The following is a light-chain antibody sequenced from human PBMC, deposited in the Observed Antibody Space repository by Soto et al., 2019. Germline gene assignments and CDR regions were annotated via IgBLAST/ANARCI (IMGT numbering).Light chain of an antibody. CDR1: QSVSSN. V-gene: IGKV3-15*01. J-gene: IGKJ1*01. CDR2: GAS. Sequence: EIVMTQSPATLSVSPGARATLSCRASQSVSSNLAWYQQKPGQAPRLLIFGASTRATGIPARFSGSESGTEFTLTISRLQSEDFAVYYCQHYDNWPWTFGQGNKVDIK. CDR3: QHYDNWPWT.